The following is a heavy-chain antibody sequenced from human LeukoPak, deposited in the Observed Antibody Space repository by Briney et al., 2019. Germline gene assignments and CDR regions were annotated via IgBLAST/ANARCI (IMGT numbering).Heavy chain of an antibody. CDR3: ARPDDYAPPDI. Sequence: GGSRRLSCAASGFTFSSYSMNWVRQAPGKGLEWVSYISSSSSTIYYADSVKGRFTISRDNAKNSLYLQMNSLRAEDTAVYYCARPDDYAPPDIWGQGTMVTVSS. CDR1: GFTFSSYS. V-gene: IGHV3-48*04. CDR2: ISSSSSTI. D-gene: IGHD4-17*01. J-gene: IGHJ3*02.